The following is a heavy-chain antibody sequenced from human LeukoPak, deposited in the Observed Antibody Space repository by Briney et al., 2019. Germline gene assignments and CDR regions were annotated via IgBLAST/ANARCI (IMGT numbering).Heavy chain of an antibody. Sequence: GGSLRLSCAASEFTFSSTMHWVRQAPGKGLEWVAIISFDGNNKYYADSVKGRFTISRDNSKNTLYLQMNSLRAEDTAVYYCAKDQIDYVWGSYAFDIWGQGTMVTVSS. CDR2: ISFDGNNK. D-gene: IGHD3-16*01. CDR3: AKDQIDYVWGSYAFDI. CDR1: EFTFSST. V-gene: IGHV3-30*04. J-gene: IGHJ3*02.